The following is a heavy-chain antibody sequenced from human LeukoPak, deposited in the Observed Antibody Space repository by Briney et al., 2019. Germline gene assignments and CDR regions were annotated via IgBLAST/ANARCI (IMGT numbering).Heavy chain of an antibody. CDR1: GFTFSNFW. CDR3: ARSLGGYADY. Sequence: GGSLRLSCAASGFTFSNFWMSWVRQAPGKGLEWVADIKLDGIEKHYVESVKGRFTVSRDNSKNTLYLQMGSLRAEDMAVYFCARSLGGYADYWGQGTLVTVSS. J-gene: IGHJ4*02. V-gene: IGHV3-7*01. CDR2: IKLDGIEK. D-gene: IGHD3-16*01.